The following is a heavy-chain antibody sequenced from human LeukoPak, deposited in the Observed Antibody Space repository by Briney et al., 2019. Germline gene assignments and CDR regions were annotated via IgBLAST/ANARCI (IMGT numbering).Heavy chain of an antibody. D-gene: IGHD6-13*01. CDR1: GFTFSSYS. J-gene: IGHJ4*02. Sequence: GGSLRLSCAASGFTFSSYSMNWVRQAPGKGLEWVSSISSSSSYIYYADSVKGRFTISRDNAKNSLYLQMNSLRAEDTAVYYCAKDRPGYSNLWAYWGQGTLVTVSS. CDR2: ISSSSSYI. CDR3: AKDRPGYSNLWAY. V-gene: IGHV3-21*04.